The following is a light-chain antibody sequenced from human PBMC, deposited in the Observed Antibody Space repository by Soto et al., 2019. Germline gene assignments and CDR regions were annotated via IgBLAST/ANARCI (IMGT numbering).Light chain of an antibody. CDR2: RGS. CDR3: ATWDDRLTGWV. J-gene: IGLJ3*02. CDR1: SSNIGSNS. Sequence: QSVLTQPPSASGTPGQWVTMSCSGSSSNIGSNSANWYQHVPGTAPKLLIYRGSERPSGVPDRFSGSSSGTSASLAISGLQSDDEADYYCATWDDRLTGWVFGGGTKVTVL. V-gene: IGLV1-44*01.